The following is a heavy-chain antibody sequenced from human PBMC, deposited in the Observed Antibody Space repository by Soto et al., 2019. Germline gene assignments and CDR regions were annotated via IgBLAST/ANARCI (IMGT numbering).Heavy chain of an antibody. D-gene: IGHD2-15*01. V-gene: IGHV4-59*01. CDR2: IYYSGST. J-gene: IGHJ6*03. CDR3: AREVVAANTDGQNYYYYYYMDV. Sequence: SETLSLTCTVSGGSISSYYWSWIRQPPGKGLEWIGYIYYSGSTNYNPSLKSRVTISVDTSKNQFSLKLSSVTAADTAVYYCAREVVAANTDGQNYYYYYYMDVWGKGTTVTVSS. CDR1: GGSISSYY.